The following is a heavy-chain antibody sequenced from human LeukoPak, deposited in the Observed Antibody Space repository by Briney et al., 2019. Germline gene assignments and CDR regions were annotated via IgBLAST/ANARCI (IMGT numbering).Heavy chain of an antibody. V-gene: IGHV3-74*01. D-gene: IGHD3-22*01. Sequence: PGGSLRLSCAASGFSFSVYWMHWVRQAPGKGPVWVSRIKTDGSITYYADSVKGRFTISRDNSKNTLYLQMNSLRAEDTAVYYCAKSSGYHLGHFQHWGQGTLVTVSS. J-gene: IGHJ1*01. CDR2: IKTDGSIT. CDR3: AKSSGYHLGHFQH. CDR1: GFSFSVYW.